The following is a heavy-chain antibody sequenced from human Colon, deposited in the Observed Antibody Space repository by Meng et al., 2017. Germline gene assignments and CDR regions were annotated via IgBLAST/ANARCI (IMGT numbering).Heavy chain of an antibody. CDR1: GFSLSSSREC. D-gene: IGHD2-15*01. Sequence: SGPTLAKPTQTLTLTCNFSGFSLSSSRECVGWIRQPPGKALEWLALIYWADDKRYSPSLKSRLTITNDTSKNQVVLTMTNVDAVDTGTYYCAHKRVALSGTYYFDFWGQGTPVTVSS. CDR2: IYWADDK. J-gene: IGHJ4*02. V-gene: IGHV2-5*02. CDR3: AHKRVALSGTYYFDF.